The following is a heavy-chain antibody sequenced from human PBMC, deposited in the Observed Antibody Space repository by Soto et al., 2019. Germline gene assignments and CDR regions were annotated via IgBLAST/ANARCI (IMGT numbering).Heavy chain of an antibody. D-gene: IGHD2-2*02. CDR1: GYTFTSYY. J-gene: IGHJ6*02. CDR3: ASRDGCNLGVGFFDPYTPDDYYYGMDV. CDR2: INPSGGST. V-gene: IGHV1-46*01. Sequence: ASVKVSCKASGYTFTSYYMHWVRQAPGQGLEWMGIINPSGGSTSYAQKFQGRVTMTGDKSTSTAYMELSSLRSEDTAVYYCASRDGCNLGVGFFDPYTPDDYYYGMDVWGQGTTVTVSS.